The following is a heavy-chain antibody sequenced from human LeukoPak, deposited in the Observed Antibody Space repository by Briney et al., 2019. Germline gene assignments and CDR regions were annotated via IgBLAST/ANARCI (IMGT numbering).Heavy chain of an antibody. CDR1: GGSITSYY. Sequence: SSETLSLTCTVSGGSITSYYWSWIRQPPGKGLEWIGYIYYSGSTNYNPSLKSRVTISVDTSKNQFSLKLSSVTAADTAVYYCARATYQYSSMSYTHYFDYWGQGTLVTVSS. D-gene: IGHD6-13*01. CDR2: IYYSGST. J-gene: IGHJ4*02. V-gene: IGHV4-59*01. CDR3: ARATYQYSSMSYTHYFDY.